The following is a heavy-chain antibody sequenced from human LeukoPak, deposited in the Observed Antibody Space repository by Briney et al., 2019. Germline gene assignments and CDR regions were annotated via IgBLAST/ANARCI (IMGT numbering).Heavy chain of an antibody. Sequence: SETLSLTCAVYGGSFSGCYWSWIRQPPGKGLEWIGEINHSGSTNYNPSLKSRATISVDTSKNQFSLKLSSVTAADTAVYYCARAVAGTIDYWGQGTLVTVSS. J-gene: IGHJ4*02. CDR1: GGSFSGCY. CDR3: ARAVAGTIDY. D-gene: IGHD6-19*01. V-gene: IGHV4-34*01. CDR2: INHSGST.